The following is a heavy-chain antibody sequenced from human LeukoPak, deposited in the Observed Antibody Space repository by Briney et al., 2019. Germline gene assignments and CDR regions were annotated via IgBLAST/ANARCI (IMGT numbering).Heavy chain of an antibody. Sequence: GGSLRLSCVASGFTFSSYAMHWVRQAPGKGLEWVAVISYDGSNKYYADSVKGRFTISRDNSKNTLYLQMNSLRAEDTAVYYCARVRGYSGFDAFDIWGQGTMVTVSS. CDR1: GFTFSSYA. CDR3: ARVRGYSGFDAFDI. CDR2: ISYDGSNK. D-gene: IGHD5-12*01. J-gene: IGHJ3*02. V-gene: IGHV3-30-3*01.